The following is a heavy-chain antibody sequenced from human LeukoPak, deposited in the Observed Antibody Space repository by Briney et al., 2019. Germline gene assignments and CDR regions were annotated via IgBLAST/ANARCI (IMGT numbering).Heavy chain of an antibody. CDR3: ARGRFQRRFMATPFDP. CDR2: INHSGSS. CDR1: GGSFNDYY. V-gene: IGHV4-34*01. J-gene: IGHJ5*02. Sequence: SETLSLTCAVYGGSFNDYYWSWIRQTPGKGLEWIGEINHSGSSNYNPSLKSRLSISVDQSKKQISLWLASVTAGDTAVYFCARGRFQRRFMATPFDPWGQGTLVTVSS. D-gene: IGHD4-23*01.